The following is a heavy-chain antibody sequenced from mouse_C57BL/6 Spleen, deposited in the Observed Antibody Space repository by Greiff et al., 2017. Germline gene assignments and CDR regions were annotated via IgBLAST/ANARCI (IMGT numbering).Heavy chain of an antibody. J-gene: IGHJ2*01. CDR2: IHPNSGTT. Sequence: VQLQQPGAELVKPGASVKLSCKASGYTFTSYWMHWVKQRPGQGLEWIGMIHPNSGTTNYNEKFKSKATLTVDKSSSTAYMQLSSLTSEDSAVYYCASADYGSYYFDYWGQGTTLTVSS. V-gene: IGHV1-64*01. CDR3: ASADYGSYYFDY. D-gene: IGHD2-4*01. CDR1: GYTFTSYW.